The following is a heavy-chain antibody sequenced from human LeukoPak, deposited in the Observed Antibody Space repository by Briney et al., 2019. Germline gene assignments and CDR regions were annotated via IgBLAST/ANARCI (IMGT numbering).Heavy chain of an antibody. Sequence: SETLSLTCTASGGSISSYYWSWIRQAPGKGLEWIGYIYYSGSTNYNPSLKSRVTISVDTSKNQFSLKLSSVTAADTAVYYCARVNDYYYIDGWGKGTTVTVSS. J-gene: IGHJ6*03. CDR1: GGSISSYY. D-gene: IGHD1-1*01. CDR3: ARVNDYYYIDG. CDR2: IYYSGST. V-gene: IGHV4-59*01.